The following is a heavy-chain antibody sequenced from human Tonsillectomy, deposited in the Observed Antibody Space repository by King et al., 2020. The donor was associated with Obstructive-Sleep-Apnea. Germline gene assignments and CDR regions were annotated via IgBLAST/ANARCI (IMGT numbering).Heavy chain of an antibody. CDR3: ARGGGKLRLGELSPDYFDY. CDR2: IYYSGST. CDR1: GVSISRTGYY. V-gene: IGHV4-31*03. J-gene: IGHJ4*02. Sequence: QLQESGPGLVKPSQTLSLTCSVSGVSISRTGYYWRWIRQHPGKGLEWIGYIYYSGSTYYNPSLKSRVTISVDTSKNQFSLNLSSVTAADTAVYYCARGGGKLRLGELSPDYFDYWGQGTLVTVSS. D-gene: IGHD3-16*02.